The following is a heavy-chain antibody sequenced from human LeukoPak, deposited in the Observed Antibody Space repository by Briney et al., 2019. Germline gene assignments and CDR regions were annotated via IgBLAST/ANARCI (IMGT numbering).Heavy chain of an antibody. Sequence: GWSLRLSCTASGLTFGSYGMNWLRQPPGKGLDWLGIIRNHGVETTFADSVMGRFTISRDNPKTSLSLQLHRLRPSAPAGSHPPRWALGRAGKGDALDIWGQGTMVIVSS. CDR3: PRWALGRAGKGDALDI. J-gene: IGHJ3*02. V-gene: IGHV3-33*03. D-gene: IGHD6-13*01. CDR1: GLTFGSYG. CDR2: IRNHGVET.